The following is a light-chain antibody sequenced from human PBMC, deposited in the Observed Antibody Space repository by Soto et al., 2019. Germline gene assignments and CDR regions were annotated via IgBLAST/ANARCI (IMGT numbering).Light chain of an antibody. Sequence: EIRLTQFPSPLSAYVEKGVTITGRASQIINIWLAWYQQKPGKAPKLLIYDASRLESGVPLRFSGSGSGTEFTLTINSLQPDDSATYYCQQYNSYRTFGQGTKVDIK. CDR2: DAS. CDR3: QQYNSYRT. V-gene: IGKV1-5*01. CDR1: QIINIW. J-gene: IGKJ1*01.